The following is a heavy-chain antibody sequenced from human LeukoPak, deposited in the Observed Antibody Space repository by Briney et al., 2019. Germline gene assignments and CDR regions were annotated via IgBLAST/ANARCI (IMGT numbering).Heavy chain of an antibody. J-gene: IGHJ5*02. CDR1: GGSTSNYY. D-gene: IGHD5-24*01. V-gene: IGHV4-59*08. CDR2: IYYSGSI. CDR3: VRHTAEKYNWFDR. Sequence: SETLSLTCTVSGGSTSNYYWSWIRQPPGKGLEWIGFIYYSGSINYNPSLKSRVTISVDTSKNQFSLKVSSVTAADTAVYYCVRHTAEKYNWFDRWGQGTLVTVSS.